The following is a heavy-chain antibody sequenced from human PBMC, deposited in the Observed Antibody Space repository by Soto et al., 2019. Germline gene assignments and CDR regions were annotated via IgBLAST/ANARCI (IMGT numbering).Heavy chain of an antibody. V-gene: IGHV3-23*01. CDR1: GFSFSNNG. Sequence: EVQRLESGGGLVQPGGSLRLSCAASGFSFSNNGISWVRQAPGKGLEWVSTMSSSGSSTYYAASVKGRFTISRDNSKNAIFVQMNSLRAEDTAVYYCARDRGYCSGGTCYWSFDLWGRGTLVTVSS. CDR2: MSSSGSST. D-gene: IGHD2-15*01. CDR3: ARDRGYCSGGTCYWSFDL. J-gene: IGHJ2*01.